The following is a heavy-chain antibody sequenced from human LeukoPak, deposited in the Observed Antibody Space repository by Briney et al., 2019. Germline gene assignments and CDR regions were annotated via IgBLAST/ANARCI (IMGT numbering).Heavy chain of an antibody. CDR3: ARLFTPSITMVRGADYGMDV. CDR1: GYSFMNSW. CDR2: IYPGDSDT. J-gene: IGHJ6*02. Sequence: GESLKISCKGSGYSFMNSWIGWVRQMPGKGLEWMGIIYPGDSDTRYSPSFQGQVTISADKSISTAYLQWSSLKASDTAMYYCARLFTPSITMVRGADYGMDVWGQGTTVTVSS. V-gene: IGHV5-51*01. D-gene: IGHD3-10*01.